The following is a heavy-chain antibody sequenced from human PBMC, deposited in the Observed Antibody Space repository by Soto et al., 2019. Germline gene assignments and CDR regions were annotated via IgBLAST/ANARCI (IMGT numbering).Heavy chain of an antibody. CDR1: GYTFTSYA. CDR2: INAGNGNT. V-gene: IGHV1-3*01. Sequence: ASVKVSCKASGYTFTSYAMHWVRQAPGQRLEWMGWINAGNGNTKYSQKFQGRVTITRDTSASTAYMELSSLRSEDTAVYYCAREGSTFWDGFDYWGQGTLVTVSS. J-gene: IGHJ4*02. CDR3: AREGSTFWDGFDY. D-gene: IGHD2-2*01.